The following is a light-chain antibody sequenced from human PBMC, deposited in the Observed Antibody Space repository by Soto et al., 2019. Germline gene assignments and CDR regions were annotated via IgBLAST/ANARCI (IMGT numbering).Light chain of an antibody. J-gene: IGKJ4*02. V-gene: IGKV1-39*01. CDR3: QQCYSTPRT. Sequence: DIQMTQSPSSLSASVGDRVTITCRASQSISSYLNWYQQKPGKAPKLLIYAASSLQSGVPSRFSGSGSVTDFTLIISSLQPEDFATYYCQQCYSTPRTFGVGTKVEIK. CDR2: AAS. CDR1: QSISSY.